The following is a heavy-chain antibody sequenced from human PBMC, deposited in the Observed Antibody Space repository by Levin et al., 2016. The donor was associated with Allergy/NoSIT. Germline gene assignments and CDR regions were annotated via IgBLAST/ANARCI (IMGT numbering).Heavy chain of an antibody. CDR3: AKYGSGSYFDN. D-gene: IGHD3-10*01. J-gene: IGHJ4*02. Sequence: GGSLRLSCAASAFTFSSYALSWVRQAPGKGLEWVSGISGTGGWTYYADSVKGRFTMSRDNSNNTMYLQMDSLGAEDTAVYYCAKYGSGSYFDNWGQGTLVTVSS. V-gene: IGHV3-23*01. CDR2: ISGTGGWT. CDR1: AFTFSSYA.